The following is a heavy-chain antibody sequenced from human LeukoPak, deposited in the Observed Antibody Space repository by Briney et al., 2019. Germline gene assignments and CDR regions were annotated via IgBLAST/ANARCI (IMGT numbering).Heavy chain of an antibody. CDR2: IYYTWST. D-gene: IGHD2-15*01. J-gene: IGHJ5*02. V-gene: IGHV4-59*01. CDR1: GGSISSYY. Sequence: PSETLSLTCTVSGGSISSYYWSWIRQPPGKGLEWIGYIYYTWSTSYNPSLKSRVTISVDTSKNQFSLKLSSVTAADTAVYYCARGGNCSGGSCYSDRGWFDPWGQGTLVTVSS. CDR3: ARGGNCSGGSCYSDRGWFDP.